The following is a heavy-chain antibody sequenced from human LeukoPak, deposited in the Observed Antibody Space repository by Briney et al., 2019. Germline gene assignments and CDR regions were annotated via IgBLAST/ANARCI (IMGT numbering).Heavy chain of an antibody. Sequence: GGSLRLSCAASGFTFGSCWMNWVRQTPGKGLEWVSYISSSSSTIYYADSVKGRFTISRDNAKNSLYLQMNSLRDEDTAVYYCSRSAYYDGSGNYYDYWGQGTLVTVSS. CDR3: SRSAYYDGSGNYYDY. V-gene: IGHV3-48*02. J-gene: IGHJ4*02. CDR2: ISSSSSTI. CDR1: GFTFGSCW. D-gene: IGHD3-22*01.